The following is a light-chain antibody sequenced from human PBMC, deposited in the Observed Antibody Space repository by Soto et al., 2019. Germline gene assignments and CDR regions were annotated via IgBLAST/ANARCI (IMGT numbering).Light chain of an antibody. V-gene: IGKV4-1*01. CDR1: QSVLYSSNNKNY. CDR3: QQYYSNPPT. J-gene: IGKJ1*01. Sequence: DIVMTQSPDSLAVSLGERATINCKSSQSVLYSSNNKNYLGWYKQKPGQPPKLLIYWASTRESGVPARFSGSGSGTDFTLTISSLQAEDVAVYYCQQYYSNPPTCGQGTKVEIK. CDR2: WAS.